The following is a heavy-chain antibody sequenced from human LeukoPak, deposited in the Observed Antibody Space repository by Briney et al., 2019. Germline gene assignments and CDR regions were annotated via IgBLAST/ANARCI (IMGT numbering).Heavy chain of an antibody. CDR3: ARRSRSGRGDV. J-gene: IGHJ6*01. D-gene: IGHD3-10*01. Sequence: SETLSFTCAVSGGSSTTDWWRWLRRPPGGGLEWFGEVYHSGTFNYNPPLESRVSMSLDTSKNEFSLKLPSLTAADTATYYCARRSRSGRGDVWGRGTTVTASS. V-gene: IGHV4/OR15-8*02. CDR2: VYHSGTF. CDR1: GGSSTTDW.